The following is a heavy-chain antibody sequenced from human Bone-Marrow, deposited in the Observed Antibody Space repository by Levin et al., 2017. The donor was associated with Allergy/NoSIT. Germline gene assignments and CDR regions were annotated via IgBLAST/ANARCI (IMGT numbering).Heavy chain of an antibody. CDR2: IGPISGGP. CDR1: GNTFNDYY. D-gene: IGHD3-16*01. CDR3: AKSTDSPYQMISYNHSAMDV. V-gene: IGHV1-2*02. Sequence: ASVKVSCKASGNTFNDYYMHWVRQAPGRGLEWMGWIGPISGGPKYAQKFQGRVTMTRDTSISTAYMELSSLTSDDTAVYYCAKSTDSPYQMISYNHSAMDVWGPGTTVTVSS. J-gene: IGHJ6*02.